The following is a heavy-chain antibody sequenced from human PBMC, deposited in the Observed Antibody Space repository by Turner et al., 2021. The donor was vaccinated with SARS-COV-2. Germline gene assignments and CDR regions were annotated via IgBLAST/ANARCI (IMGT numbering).Heavy chain of an antibody. CDR3: ARIKDYDSLWGTYRYSDY. J-gene: IGHJ4*02. Sequence: QVQLQQWGAGLLKPSETLSLTSPVFGGSFSVYSWSWIRQLPGKGLEWIGEFNHRGTTNYSPSLKSRVTISVDTSKNQFSLRLSSVTAADTAVYFCARIKDYDSLWGTYRYSDYWGQGILVTVSS. V-gene: IGHV4-34*01. CDR2: FNHRGTT. CDR1: GGSFSVYS. D-gene: IGHD3-16*02.